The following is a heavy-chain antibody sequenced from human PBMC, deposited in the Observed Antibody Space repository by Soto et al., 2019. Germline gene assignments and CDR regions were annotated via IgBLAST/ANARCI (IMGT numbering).Heavy chain of an antibody. D-gene: IGHD2-15*01. Sequence: QVQLQESGPGLVRPSQTLSLICTVSGGSINSGDSYWNWIRQHPEKGLEWIGYTNYRGSTFYNPSLQSRIIISVDTSKNQFSLKLSSVTAADTAVYYCARDAPGVAPYWGQGTLVTVSS. J-gene: IGHJ4*02. CDR3: ARDAPGVAPY. CDR2: TNYRGST. CDR1: GGSINSGDSY. V-gene: IGHV4-31*03.